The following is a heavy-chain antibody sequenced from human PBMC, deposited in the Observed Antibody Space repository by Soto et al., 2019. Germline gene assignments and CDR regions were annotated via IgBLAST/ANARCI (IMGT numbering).Heavy chain of an antibody. CDR1: GGSISSYY. CDR2: IYYSGST. J-gene: IGHJ3*02. V-gene: IGHV4-59*12. D-gene: IGHD2-15*01. CDR3: ARDVGYCSGGSCYNAFDI. Sequence: PSETLSLTCTVSGGSISSYYWSWIRQPPGKGLEWIGYIYYSGSTNHNPSLKSRVTISVDRSKNQFSLKLSSVTAADTAVYYCARDVGYCSGGSCYNAFDIWGQGTMVTVSS.